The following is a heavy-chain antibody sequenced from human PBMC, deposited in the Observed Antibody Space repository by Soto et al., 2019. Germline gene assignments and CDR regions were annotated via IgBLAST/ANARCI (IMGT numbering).Heavy chain of an antibody. J-gene: IGHJ6*02. D-gene: IGHD6-6*01. CDR1: GFTYSITYSRYA. V-gene: IGHV3-30-3*01. CDR2: ISYAGTNK. CDR3: AREKADRFLAGGLDV. Sequence: QVQLVESGGGVVQPERSLRLSCAASGFTYSITYSRYAMNWVRQAPGKGLEWVAVISYAGTNKYYTDSVSGRFTISRDNSRNTGYLQRNSLRVEDTAVYYCAREKADRFLAGGLDVWGRGTTVTVSS.